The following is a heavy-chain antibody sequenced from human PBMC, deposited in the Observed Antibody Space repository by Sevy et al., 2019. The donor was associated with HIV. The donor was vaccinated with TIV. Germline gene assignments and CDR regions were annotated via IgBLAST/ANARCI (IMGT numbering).Heavy chain of an antibody. CDR2: ISGSGGST. CDR1: GFSFSSYA. V-gene: IGHV3-23*01. CDR3: AKGGFTMVRGVFDY. J-gene: IGHJ4*02. D-gene: IGHD3-10*01. Sequence: GGSLRLTCAASGFSFSSYAMSWVRQTPGKGLEWVSAISGSGGSTYYADSVKGRFTISRDNSKNTLYLQMNSLRAEDTAVYYCAKGGFTMVRGVFDYWGQGTLVTVSS.